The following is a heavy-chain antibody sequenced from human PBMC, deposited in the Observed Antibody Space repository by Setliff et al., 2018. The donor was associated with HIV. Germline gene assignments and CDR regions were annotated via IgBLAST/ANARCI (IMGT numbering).Heavy chain of an antibody. J-gene: IGHJ4*02. Sequence: GGSLRLSCAASGFTFSSYGMHWVRQAPGKGLEWVAFIRYDGSNKYYADSGKGRFTIARDNSKNTLYLQMNSLRAEDPAVYYCARIQNPQAYYYDSSGYYPHPGSPDYWGQGTLVTVSS. CDR2: IRYDGSNK. D-gene: IGHD3-22*01. CDR1: GFTFSSYG. V-gene: IGHV3-30*02. CDR3: ARIQNPQAYYYDSSGYYPHPGSPDY.